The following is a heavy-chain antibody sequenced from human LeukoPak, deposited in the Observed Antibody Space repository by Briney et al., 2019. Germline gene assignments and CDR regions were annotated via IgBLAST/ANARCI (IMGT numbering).Heavy chain of an antibody. D-gene: IGHD4-11*01. CDR3: ARADYSNQDY. CDR1: GGSISSGSCY. CDR2: IYTSGST. Sequence: SETLSLTCTVSGGSISSGSCYWSWIRQPAGKGLEWIGRIYTSGSTNYNPSLKSRVTISVDTSKNQFSLRLSSVTAADTAVYYCARADYSNQDYWGQGTLVTVSS. V-gene: IGHV4-61*02. J-gene: IGHJ4*02.